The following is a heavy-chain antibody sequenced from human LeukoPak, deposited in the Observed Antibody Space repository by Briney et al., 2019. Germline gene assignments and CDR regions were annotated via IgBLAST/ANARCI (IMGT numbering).Heavy chain of an antibody. CDR3: TTVPYYDSSGYYFDY. Sequence: GGSLRLSCAASGFTFSTYAMSWVRQAPGKGLEWVGRIKSKTDGGTTDYAAPVKGRFTISRDDSKNTLYLQMNSLKTEDTAVYYCTTVPYYDSSGYYFDYWGQGTLVTVSS. CDR1: GFTFSTYA. J-gene: IGHJ4*02. V-gene: IGHV3-15*01. CDR2: IKSKTDGGTT. D-gene: IGHD3-22*01.